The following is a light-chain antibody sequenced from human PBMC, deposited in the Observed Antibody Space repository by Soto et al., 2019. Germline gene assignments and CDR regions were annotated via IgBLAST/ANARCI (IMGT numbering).Light chain of an antibody. J-gene: IGLJ2*01. Sequence: QSALPQPASVSGSPGQSITISCTGTSSDVGGYNYVSWYQQHTGKATKLMIYDVSNRPSGVSNRFSGSKSGNTASLTISGLQAEDEADYYCSSYTGSSTPLVVGGGTKLTVL. CDR2: DVS. CDR3: SSYTGSSTPLV. V-gene: IGLV2-14*01. CDR1: SSDVGGYNY.